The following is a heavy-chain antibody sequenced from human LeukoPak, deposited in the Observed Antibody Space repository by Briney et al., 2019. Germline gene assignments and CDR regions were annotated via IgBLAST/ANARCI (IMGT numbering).Heavy chain of an antibody. CDR2: INPYNGNT. V-gene: IGHV1-18*01. CDR1: GYTFTSYG. J-gene: IGHJ6*03. Sequence: ASLKVSCKASGYTFTSYGISWVRQAPGQGLEWMGWINPYNGNTNYAQKLQGRVTMTTDTSTSTAYMELRSLRSDDTAVYYCARPIFGVVYYMDVWGKGTTVTVSS. D-gene: IGHD3-3*01. CDR3: ARPIFGVVYYMDV.